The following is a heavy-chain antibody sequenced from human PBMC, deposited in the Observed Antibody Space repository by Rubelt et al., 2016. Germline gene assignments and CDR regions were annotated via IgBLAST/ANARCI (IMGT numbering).Heavy chain of an antibody. Sequence: EVQLVQSGAEVKKPGESLKISCKGSEYIFSTEWIGWVRQMPGKGLEWMGIIYPGDSDTRYSPSFQGQVTISVDKSDSTAYLQWSALKASDTAIYYCAVYQSTYYFDSWGQGTLVTVSS. CDR1: EYIFSTEW. D-gene: IGHD2-8*01. J-gene: IGHJ4*02. V-gene: IGHV5-51*01. CDR2: IYPGDSDT. CDR3: AVYQSTYYFDS.